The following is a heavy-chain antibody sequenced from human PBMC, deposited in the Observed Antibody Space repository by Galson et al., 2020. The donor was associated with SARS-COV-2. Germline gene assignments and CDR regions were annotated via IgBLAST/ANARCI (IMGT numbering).Heavy chain of an antibody. CDR3: ARTYYDILTGYLDPFDY. V-gene: IGHV2-70*04. J-gene: IGHJ4*02. Sequence: SGPTLVKPTQTLTLTCTFSGFSLSTSGMRVSWIRQPPGKALEWLARIDWDDDKFYSTSLKTRLTISKDTSKNQVVLTMTNMDPVDTATYYCARTYYDILTGYLDPFDYWGQGTLVTVSS. CDR2: IDWDDDK. D-gene: IGHD3-9*01. CDR1: GFSLSTSGMR.